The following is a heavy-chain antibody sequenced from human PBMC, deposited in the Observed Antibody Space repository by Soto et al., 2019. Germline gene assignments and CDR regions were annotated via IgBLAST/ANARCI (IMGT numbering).Heavy chain of an antibody. V-gene: IGHV1-69*02. J-gene: IGHJ6*02. CDR3: ASHFAGVLVLGTSPPGGDNFGWDV. D-gene: IGHD2-8*02. CDR2: IIPIVDIP. Sequence: QVQLVQSGAEVKKPGSSVKVSCKASGGTFSRYTFTWVRQAPGQGLEWMGRIIPIVDIPNYAQKCQGRVTITADKSTSTAHMARSRMAPDDTAVYYCASHFAGVLVLGTSPPGGDNFGWDVWGQGTTVSVS. CDR1: GGTFSRYT.